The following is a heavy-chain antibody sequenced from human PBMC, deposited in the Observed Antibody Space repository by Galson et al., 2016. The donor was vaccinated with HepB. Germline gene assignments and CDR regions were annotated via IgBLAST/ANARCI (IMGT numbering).Heavy chain of an antibody. CDR1: GFTVSSNY. CDR2: IYSRGTT. CDR3: ARDRGTGAFDY. V-gene: IGHV3-53*01. D-gene: IGHD3/OR15-3a*01. Sequence: SLRLSCAVSGFTVSSNYMNWVRQAPGKGLEWVSVIYSRGTTYSADSVKGRFTISRDNSKNTLFLQMNSLRAEDTAVYYCARDRGTGAFDYWGQGTLVTVSS. J-gene: IGHJ4*02.